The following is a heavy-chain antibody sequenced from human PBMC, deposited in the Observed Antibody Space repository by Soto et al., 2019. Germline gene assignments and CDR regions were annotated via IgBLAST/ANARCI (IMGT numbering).Heavy chain of an antibody. Sequence: QVQLVESGGGVVQPGGSLRLSCAASGFTFSNYGMHWVRQAPGKGLEWVAVIWYDVNNKYYADSVKGRFTISRDNSNNTLYVQMTSLRAEDTAVYYCARGLHSLFDYWGQGTLVTVSS. CDR3: ARGLHSLFDY. J-gene: IGHJ4*02. CDR2: IWYDVNNK. V-gene: IGHV3-33*01. CDR1: GFTFSNYG. D-gene: IGHD2-21*01.